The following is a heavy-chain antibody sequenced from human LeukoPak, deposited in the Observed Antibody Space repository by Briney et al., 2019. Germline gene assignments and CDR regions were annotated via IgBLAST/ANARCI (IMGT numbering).Heavy chain of an antibody. CDR1: GGSISSYY. CDR2: IYHSGST. D-gene: IGHD2/OR15-2a*01. J-gene: IGHJ3*02. CDR3: ARRTPIVGGAFDI. Sequence: SETLSLTCTVSGGSISSYYWSWIRQPPGKGLEWIGEIYHSGSTNYNPSLKSRVTIPVDKSKNQFSLKLSSVTAADTAVYYCARRTPIVGGAFDIWGQGTMVTVSS. V-gene: IGHV4-59*12.